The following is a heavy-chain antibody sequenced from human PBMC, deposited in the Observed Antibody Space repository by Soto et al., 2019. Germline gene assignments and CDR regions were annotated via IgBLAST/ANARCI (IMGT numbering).Heavy chain of an antibody. J-gene: IGHJ5*02. CDR1: GGSIISYY. CDR2: IYTSGST. Sequence: PSATLSFTCTVSGGSIISYYWSWIRQPAGKGLEWIGRIYTSGSTNYNPSLKSRVTMSVDTSKNQCSLKLSSVTAADTAVYYCARGPRIAIFGVAQGLWFDPWGQGTLVTVSS. CDR3: ARGPRIAIFGVAQGLWFDP. D-gene: IGHD3-3*01. V-gene: IGHV4-4*07.